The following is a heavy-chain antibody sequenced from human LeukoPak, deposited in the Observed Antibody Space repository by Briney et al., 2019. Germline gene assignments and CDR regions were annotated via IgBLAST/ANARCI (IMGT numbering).Heavy chain of an antibody. D-gene: IGHD1-7*01. J-gene: IGHJ4*02. CDR3: ARVGGGTTSLDYFDY. CDR1: GFTFSDYY. CDR2: ISSSGSTI. V-gene: IGHV3-11*01. Sequence: SGGSLRLSCAASGFTFSDYYMSWIRQAPGKGLEWASYISSSGSTIYYADSVKGRFTISRDNAKNSLYLQMNSLRAEDTAVYYCARVGGGTTSLDYFDYWGQGTLVTVSS.